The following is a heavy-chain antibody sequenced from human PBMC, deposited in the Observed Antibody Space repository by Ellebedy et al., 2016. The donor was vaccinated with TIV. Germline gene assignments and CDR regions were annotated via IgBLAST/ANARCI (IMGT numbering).Heavy chain of an antibody. J-gene: IGHJ5*02. V-gene: IGHV5-10-1*01. D-gene: IGHD2-2*01. CDR1: GYSFTSYW. CDR2: IDPSDSYT. Sequence: GGSLRLXXKGSGYSFTSYWISWVRQMPGKGLEWMGRIDPSDSYTNYSPSFQGHVTISADKSISTAYLQWSSLKASDTAMYYCARLPEHRTSWEKTFDPWGQGTLVTVSS. CDR3: ARLPEHRTSWEKTFDP.